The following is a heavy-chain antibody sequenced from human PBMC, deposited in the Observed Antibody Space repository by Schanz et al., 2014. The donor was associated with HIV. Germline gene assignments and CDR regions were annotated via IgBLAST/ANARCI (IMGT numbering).Heavy chain of an antibody. CDR2: IWYDGNYK. D-gene: IGHD2-2*01. CDR1: GFTFSTYG. J-gene: IGHJ6*02. V-gene: IGHV3-33*06. CDR3: AKDMGGVVPAAPFYYYGMDV. Sequence: QVQLVESGGGVVQPGRSLRLSCAASGFTFSTYGMHWVRQAPGKGLEWVAVIWYDGNYKSYGDSVKGRVTISRDNSKNTLFLQMNSLRAEDTALYYCAKDMGGVVPAAPFYYYGMDVWGQGTTVTVSS.